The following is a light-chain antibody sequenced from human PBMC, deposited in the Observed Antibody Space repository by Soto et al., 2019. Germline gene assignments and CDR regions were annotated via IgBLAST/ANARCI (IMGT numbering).Light chain of an antibody. CDR1: QSVRGN. CDR2: DAS. Sequence: VLTQFPATLSLSPGERATLSCRASQSVRGNLAWYQQKPGQAPRLLIYDASTRATGIPARFSGSGSGTEFTLTISSLQSEDFALYYCHQYNSWPPGTFGQGTKVDIK. CDR3: HQYNSWPPGT. V-gene: IGKV3-15*01. J-gene: IGKJ2*01.